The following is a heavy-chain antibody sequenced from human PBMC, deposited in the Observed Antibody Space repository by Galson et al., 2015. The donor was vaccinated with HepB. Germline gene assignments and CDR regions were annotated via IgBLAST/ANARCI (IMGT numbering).Heavy chain of an antibody. V-gene: IGHV3-23*01. CDR1: GFTFSSYA. CDR2: ISGSGGST. CDR3: AKEGYSSSPVGWFDP. Sequence: SLRLSCAASGFTFSSYAMTWVRQAPGKGLEWVSSISGSGGSTYYADSVKGWFTISRDNSKNTLYLQMNSLRAEDTAVYYCAKEGYSSSPVGWFDPWGQGTLVTASS. J-gene: IGHJ5*02. D-gene: IGHD6-6*01.